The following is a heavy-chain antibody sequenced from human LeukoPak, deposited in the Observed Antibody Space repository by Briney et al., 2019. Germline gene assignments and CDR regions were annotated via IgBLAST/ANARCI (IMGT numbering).Heavy chain of an antibody. D-gene: IGHD5-18*01. V-gene: IGHV5-51*01. Sequence: GESLQTSCKGFGYRFTSYWFGWVRQMPGKGLEWMGIMYPGHSDTRYRPSFQGQSTISADKSISTAYLQWSSLQASDTAIYYCARRIQLWLGRHYCYYMDVCGKGTTVAISS. CDR3: ARRIQLWLGRHYCYYMDV. CDR1: GYRFTSYW. CDR2: MYPGHSDT. J-gene: IGHJ6*03.